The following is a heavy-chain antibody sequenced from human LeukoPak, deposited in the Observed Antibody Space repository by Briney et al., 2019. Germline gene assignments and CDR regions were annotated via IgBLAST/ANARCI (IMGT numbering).Heavy chain of an antibody. D-gene: IGHD6-25*01. CDR1: GFTFSSYV. CDR3: SKEPTVIAADNNWFDP. J-gene: IGHJ5*02. CDR2: ISNSGGST. V-gene: IGHV3-23*01. Sequence: GGSLRLSCAASGFTFSSYVMSWVRQAPGKGLEWVSSISNSGGSTYYADSVKGRFTISRDNSKNTLYLQMNSLRAEDTAVYYCSKEPTVIAADNNWFDPWGQGTLVTVSS.